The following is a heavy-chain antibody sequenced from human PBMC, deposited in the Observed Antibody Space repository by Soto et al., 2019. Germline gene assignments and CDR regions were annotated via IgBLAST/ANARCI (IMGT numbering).Heavy chain of an antibody. CDR2: IYWDDDK. D-gene: IGHD2-21*02. V-gene: IGHV2-5*02. CDR1: AFSLSTGGVG. Sequence: QITLKESGPPLVKPTQTLTLTCTFSAFSLSTGGVGVGWIRQPPGKALEWLALIYWDDDKRYSPSLRSRLTITKDTSKNLVVLTMTNMDPVDTATYYCIQSRCGGDCLQSYASYYYYGMDVWGQGTTVTVSS. CDR3: IQSRCGGDCLQSYASYYYYGMDV. J-gene: IGHJ6*02.